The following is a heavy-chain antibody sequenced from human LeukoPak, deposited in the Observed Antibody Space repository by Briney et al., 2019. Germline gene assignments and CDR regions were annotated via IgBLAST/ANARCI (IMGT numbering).Heavy chain of an antibody. J-gene: IGHJ4*02. CDR2: INNDGSTT. CDR3: AREGGYSSGPDY. CDR1: GFTLSSYW. D-gene: IGHD5-18*01. Sequence: PGGSLRLSCAASGFTLSSYWMHWVRQAPGKGLVWVSRINNDGSTTNYADSVKGRLTISRENAKNTLYLQMNSLRAEDTAVYYCAREGGYSSGPDYWGQGALVTVSS. V-gene: IGHV3-74*01.